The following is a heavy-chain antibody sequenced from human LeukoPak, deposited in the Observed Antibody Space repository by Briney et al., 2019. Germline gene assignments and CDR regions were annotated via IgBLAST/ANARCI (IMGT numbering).Heavy chain of an antibody. CDR3: ARAYSSSWYFDY. D-gene: IGHD6-13*01. V-gene: IGHV4-39*07. Sequence: PSETLSLTCTVSGGSISSSSYYWGWIRQPPGKGLEWIGSIYYSGSTYYNPSLKSRVTISVDTSKNQFSLKLSSVTAADTAVYYCARAYSSSWYFDYWGQGTLVTVSS. J-gene: IGHJ4*02. CDR1: GGSISSSSYY. CDR2: IYYSGST.